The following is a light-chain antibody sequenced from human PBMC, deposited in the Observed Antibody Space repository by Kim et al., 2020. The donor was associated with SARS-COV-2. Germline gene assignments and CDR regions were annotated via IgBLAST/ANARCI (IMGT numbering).Light chain of an antibody. CDR3: QQRSNWPLT. CDR1: QSISTH. CDR2: DAS. J-gene: IGKJ4*01. V-gene: IGKV3-11*01. Sequence: SLSPGERATLSCRASQSISTHLAWYKQKVGQAPRLLIYDASSRATGIPARFSGSGSGTDFTLIISSLEPEDFAVYYCQQRSNWPLTFGGGTKLEI.